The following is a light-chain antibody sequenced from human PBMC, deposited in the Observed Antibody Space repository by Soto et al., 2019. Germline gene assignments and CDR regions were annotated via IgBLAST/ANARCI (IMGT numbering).Light chain of an antibody. Sequence: QSVLTQPASVSGSPGQSITISCTGPSSDVGGYNYVSWYQQHPGKAPKLMIYDVSNRPSGVSSRFSGSKSCNTSSPTISGLQAEDESYYYCSSYTTSSTYVFGTGNKLTVL. J-gene: IGLJ1*01. CDR3: SSYTTSSTYV. CDR1: SSDVGGYNY. V-gene: IGLV2-14*01. CDR2: DVS.